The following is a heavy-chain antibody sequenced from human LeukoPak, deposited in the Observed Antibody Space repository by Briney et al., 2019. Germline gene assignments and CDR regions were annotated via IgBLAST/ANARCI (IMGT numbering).Heavy chain of an antibody. J-gene: IGHJ6*03. CDR2: IYYSGST. CDR3: ARSYSNDYYYYMDV. Sequence: SETLSLTCTVSGGSISSYYWSGIRQPPGRGLERIGYIYYSGSTNYNPSLESRVTISVDTSKYQFSLKLSSVTAADTAVYYCARSYSNDYYYYMDVWGKGTTVTVSS. V-gene: IGHV4-59*01. D-gene: IGHD4-11*01. CDR1: GGSISSYY.